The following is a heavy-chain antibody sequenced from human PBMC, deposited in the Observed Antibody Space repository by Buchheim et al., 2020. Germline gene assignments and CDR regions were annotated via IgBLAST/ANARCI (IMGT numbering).Heavy chain of an antibody. CDR2: INPSGGST. J-gene: IGHJ6*02. CDR1: GYTFTSYY. Sequence: QVQLVQSGAEVKKPGASVKVSCKASGYTFTSYYMHWVRQAPGQGLEWMGIINPSGGSTSYAQKFQGRVTMTRDKSTSTVYMELSSLRSEDTAVYYCARDRGGIVATLSYYYGMDVWGQGTT. CDR3: ARDRGGIVATLSYYYGMDV. V-gene: IGHV1-46*01. D-gene: IGHD5-12*01.